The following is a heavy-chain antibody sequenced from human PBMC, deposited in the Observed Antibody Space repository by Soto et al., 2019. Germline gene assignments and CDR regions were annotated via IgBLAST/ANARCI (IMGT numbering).Heavy chain of an antibody. Sequence: SETLSLTCTVSGGSISSGGYYWSWIRQHPGKGLEWIGYIYYSGSTNYNPSLKSRVTISVDTSKNQFSLKLSSVTAADTAVYYCARENTQERLGGVIVFDYWGQGTLVTVSS. J-gene: IGHJ4*02. D-gene: IGHD3-16*02. CDR2: IYYSGST. CDR3: ARENTQERLGGVIVFDY. CDR1: GGSISSGGYY. V-gene: IGHV4-61*08.